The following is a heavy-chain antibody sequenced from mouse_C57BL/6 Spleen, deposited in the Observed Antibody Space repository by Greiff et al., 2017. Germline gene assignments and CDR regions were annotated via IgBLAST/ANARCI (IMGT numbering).Heavy chain of an antibody. J-gene: IGHJ2*01. V-gene: IGHV1-76*01. CDR3: SFITTVAGYFDY. CDR2: IYPGSGNT. CDR1: GYTFTDYY. D-gene: IGHD1-1*01. Sequence: VKLMESGAELVRPGASVKLSCKASGYTFTDYYINWVKQRPGQGLEWIARIYPGSGNTYYNEKFKGKATLTAEKSSSTAYMQLSSLTSEDSAVYFCSFITTVAGYFDYWGQGTTLTVSS.